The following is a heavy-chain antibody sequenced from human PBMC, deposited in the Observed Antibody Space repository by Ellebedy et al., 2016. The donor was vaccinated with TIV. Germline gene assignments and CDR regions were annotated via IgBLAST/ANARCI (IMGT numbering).Heavy chain of an antibody. V-gene: IGHV4-34*01. D-gene: IGHD4-17*01. J-gene: IGHJ4*02. CDR3: ARSTTVTTASYEY. Sequence: MPSETLSLTSAVYGGSFSGYYWTWIRQPPGKGLEWIGEINHSGSTTYNPSLKSRVTISVDTSRNRFSLKLSSVTAADTAVYYCARSTTVTTASYEYWGQGTLVTVSS. CDR1: GGSFSGYY. CDR2: INHSGST.